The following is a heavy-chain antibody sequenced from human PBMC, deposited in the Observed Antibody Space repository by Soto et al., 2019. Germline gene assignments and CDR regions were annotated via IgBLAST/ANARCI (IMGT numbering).Heavy chain of an antibody. D-gene: IGHD6-19*01. CDR1: GGSVSSGSYD. J-gene: IGHJ6*02. CDR2: IYYSGST. Sequence: PSETLSLTCTVSGGSVSSGSYDWSWIRQPPGKGLEWIGYIYYSGSTNYNPSLKSRVTISVDTSKNQFSLKLSSVTAADTAVYYCARGIEGWYQGRYYYGMDVWGQGTTVTLSS. CDR3: ARGIEGWYQGRYYYGMDV. V-gene: IGHV4-61*01.